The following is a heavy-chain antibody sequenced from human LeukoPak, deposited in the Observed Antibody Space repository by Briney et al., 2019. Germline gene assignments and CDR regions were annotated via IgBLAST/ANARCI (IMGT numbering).Heavy chain of an antibody. CDR2: INSDGSST. Sequence: GGSLRLSCAASGFTFSSYWMHWVRQAPGKGLVWVSRINSDGSSTSYAGSVKGRFTISRDNAKNTLYLQMNSLRAEDTAVYYCARGPRAYSSGYYYPFDYWGQGTLVTVSS. J-gene: IGHJ4*02. D-gene: IGHD3-22*01. CDR3: ARGPRAYSSGYYYPFDY. CDR1: GFTFSSYW. V-gene: IGHV3-74*01.